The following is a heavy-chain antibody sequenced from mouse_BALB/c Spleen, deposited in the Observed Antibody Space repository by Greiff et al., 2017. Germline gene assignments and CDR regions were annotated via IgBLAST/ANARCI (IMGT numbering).Heavy chain of an antibody. Sequence: QVQLQQSGAELVRPGSSVKISCKASGYAFSSYWMNWVKQRPGQGLEWIGQIYPGDGDTNYNGKFKGKATLTADKSSSTAYMQLSSLTSEDSAVYFCARYGNYVAWFAYWGQGTLVTVSA. J-gene: IGHJ3*01. CDR1: GYAFSSYW. CDR3: ARYGNYVAWFAY. CDR2: IYPGDGDT. V-gene: IGHV1-80*01. D-gene: IGHD2-1*01.